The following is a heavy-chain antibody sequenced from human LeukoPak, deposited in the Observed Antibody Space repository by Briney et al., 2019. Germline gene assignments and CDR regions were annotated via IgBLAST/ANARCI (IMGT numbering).Heavy chain of an antibody. V-gene: IGHV3-7*03. CDR2: IKQDGSEK. D-gene: IGHD1-14*01. CDR1: GFTFSSNY. Sequence: GGSLRLSCAASGFTFSSNYMSWVRQAPGKGLEWVANIKQDGSEKYYVDSVKGRFTISRDNAKTSLYLQMNSLRAEDTAVYYCARDVLAAGATGTFDIWGQGTMVTVSS. CDR3: ARDVLAAGATGTFDI. J-gene: IGHJ3*02.